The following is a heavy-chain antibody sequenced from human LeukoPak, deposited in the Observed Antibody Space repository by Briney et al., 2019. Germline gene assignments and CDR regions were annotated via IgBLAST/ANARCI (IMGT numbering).Heavy chain of an antibody. CDR3: ARWSIPAATGDY. CDR1: GGSISSYY. J-gene: IGHJ4*02. CDR2: IYYSGST. D-gene: IGHD2-2*01. Sequence: PSETLSLTCTVSGGSISSYYWSWIRQPPGKGLEWIGYIYYSGSTNYNPSLKSRVTISVDTSKNQFSLKLSSVTAADTAVYDCARWSIPAATGDYWGQGTLVTVSS. V-gene: IGHV4-59*01.